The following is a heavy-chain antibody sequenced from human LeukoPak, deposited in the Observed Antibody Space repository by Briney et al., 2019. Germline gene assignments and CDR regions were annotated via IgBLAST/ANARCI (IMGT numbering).Heavy chain of an antibody. CDR1: GFIFSSYW. CDR2: IKQDGSEK. CDR3: AREEYGDHLWW. D-gene: IGHD4-17*01. J-gene: IGHJ4*02. Sequence: GGPLRLSCAASGFIFSSYWMSWVRQAPGKGLEWVANIKQDGSEKYYVDSVKGRFSISRDNAKNSLYLQMNGLRAEDTAVYYCAREEYGDHLWWWGQGTPVTVSS. V-gene: IGHV3-7*01.